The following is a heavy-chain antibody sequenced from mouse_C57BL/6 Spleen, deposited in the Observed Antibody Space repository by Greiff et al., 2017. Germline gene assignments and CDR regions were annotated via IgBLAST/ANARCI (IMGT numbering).Heavy chain of an antibody. CDR2: IDPANGNT. J-gene: IGHJ4*01. Sequence: VHVKQSVAELVRPGASVKLSCTASGFNIKNTYMHWVKQRPEQGLEWIGRIDPANGNTKYAPKFQGKATITADTSSNTSYLQLSSLTSEDTAIYYCARGYYYSSSPHFYAMDYWGEGTSDTVSS. CDR3: ARGYYYSSSPHFYAMDY. CDR1: GFNIKNTY. D-gene: IGHD1-1*01. V-gene: IGHV14-3*01.